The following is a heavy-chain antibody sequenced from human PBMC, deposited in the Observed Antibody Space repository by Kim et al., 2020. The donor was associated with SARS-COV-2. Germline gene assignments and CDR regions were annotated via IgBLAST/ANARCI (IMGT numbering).Heavy chain of an antibody. CDR1: GFTFSSCW. CDR2: IKTDGSST. V-gene: IGHV3-74*01. CDR3: VRAHPYSSSWNGKYYFDY. J-gene: IGHJ4*02. D-gene: IGHD6-13*01. Sequence: GGSLRLSCAASGFTFSSCWMHWVRQVPGKGLVWVSRIKTDGSSTIYADSVKGRFTISRDNAKNTLYLQMNSLRAEDTAVYYCVRAHPYSSSWNGKYYFDYWGQGALVTVSS.